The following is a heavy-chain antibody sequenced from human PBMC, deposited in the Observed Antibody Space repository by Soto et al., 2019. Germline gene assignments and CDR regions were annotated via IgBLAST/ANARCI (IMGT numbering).Heavy chain of an antibody. CDR3: AREAVGYSSSWYVHYYYGMDV. J-gene: IGHJ6*02. CDR2: IYYSGST. V-gene: IGHV4-61*01. Sequence: QVQLQESGPGLVKPSETLSLTCTVSGGSVSSGSYYWSWIRQPPGKGLEWIGYIYYSGSTNYTPSPQSRVPPSVDTSKNQFSLQLSSVTSAVTAVYSCAREAVGYSSSWYVHYYYGMDVWGQGTTVTVSS. D-gene: IGHD6-13*01. CDR1: GGSVSSGSYY.